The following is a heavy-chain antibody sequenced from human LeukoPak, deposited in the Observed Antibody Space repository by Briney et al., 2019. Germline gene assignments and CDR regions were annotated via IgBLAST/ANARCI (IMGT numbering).Heavy chain of an antibody. V-gene: IGHV3-15*01. CDR1: GFTFSNAW. J-gene: IGHJ4*02. CDR3: TTGGVVVVVAATLADY. D-gene: IGHD2-15*01. CDR2: KSKTDGGTT. Sequence: GGSLRLSCAASGFTFSNAWMSWVRQAPGKGLEWVGRKSKTDGGTTDYAAPVKGRFTISRDDSKNTLYLQMNSLKTEDTAVYYCTTGGVVVVVAATLADYWGQGTLVTVSP.